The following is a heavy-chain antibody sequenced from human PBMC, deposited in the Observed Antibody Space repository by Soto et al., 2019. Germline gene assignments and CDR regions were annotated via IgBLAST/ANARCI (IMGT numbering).Heavy chain of an antibody. CDR2: IGGTSGST. J-gene: IGHJ2*01. CDR3: AKSRGDGYFDL. V-gene: IGHV3-23*01. D-gene: IGHD7-27*01. Sequence: EVQLLESGGGLVQPGGSLRLSCAASGFTFSNFVMGWVRRAPGKGLEWVSAIGGTSGSTYYADSVKGRFTISRDNSKNTLSLQMSSLRADDTAVYYCAKSRGDGYFDLWGRGSLVTVSS. CDR1: GFTFSNFV.